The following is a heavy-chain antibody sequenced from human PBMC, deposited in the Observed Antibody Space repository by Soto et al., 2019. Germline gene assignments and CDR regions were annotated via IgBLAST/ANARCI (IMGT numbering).Heavy chain of an antibody. CDR1: GFTFSSYW. V-gene: IGHV3-7*01. J-gene: IGHJ5*02. CDR2: IKQDGSEK. D-gene: IGHD6-6*01. Sequence: HPGGSLRLSCAASGFTFSSYWMSWVRQAPGKGLEWVANIKQDGSEKYYVDSVKGRFTISRDNAKNSLYLQMNSLRAEDTAVYYCAKGPEYSSSSFYWFDPWGQGTLVTVSS. CDR3: AKGPEYSSSSFYWFDP.